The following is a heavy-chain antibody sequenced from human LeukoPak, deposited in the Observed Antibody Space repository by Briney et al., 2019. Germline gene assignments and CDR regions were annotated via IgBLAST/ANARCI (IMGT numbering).Heavy chain of an antibody. J-gene: IGHJ3*02. CDR1: GCIFTSYY. Sequence: ASVKVSCKASGCIFTSYYMHWVRQAPGQGLEWMGIINPSGGSTSNAQKFPGRVTMTSDTSTSTVYMDLSSLRYEDTAVYYCARDRREMATTDAFDIWGQGTMVTVSS. CDR2: INPSGGST. CDR3: ARDRREMATTDAFDI. V-gene: IGHV1-46*01. D-gene: IGHD5-24*01.